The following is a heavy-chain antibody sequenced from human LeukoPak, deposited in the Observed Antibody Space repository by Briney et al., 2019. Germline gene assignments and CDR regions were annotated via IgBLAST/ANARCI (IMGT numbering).Heavy chain of an antibody. CDR1: GYTFTDYY. J-gene: IGHJ6*03. D-gene: IGHD3-22*01. CDR2: INPNSGGT. Sequence: ASVKVSCKASGYTFTDYYMHWVRQAPGQGLEWMGWINPNSGGTNYAQKFQGRVTMTRDTSISTAYMELSRLRSDDTAVYYYCYDSSGYASYYYYMDVWGKGTTVTVSS. CDR3: CYDSSGYASYYYYMDV. V-gene: IGHV1-2*02.